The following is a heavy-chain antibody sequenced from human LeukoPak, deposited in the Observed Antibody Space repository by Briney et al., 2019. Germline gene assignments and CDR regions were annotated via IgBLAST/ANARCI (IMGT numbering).Heavy chain of an antibody. CDR1: GDSISTGYC. V-gene: IGHV4-38-2*02. CDR3: AKGKDAYKVGNY. Sequence: SETLSLTCTVYGDSISTGYCWTWIRQPPRKVPEWIGTIYNSDNTYYTPSLSSRVTISMDTSKNQSSLKVTSVTAADTAVYYFAKGKDAYKVGNYWGQGALVTVSS. J-gene: IGHJ4*02. CDR2: IYNSDNT. D-gene: IGHD5-24*01.